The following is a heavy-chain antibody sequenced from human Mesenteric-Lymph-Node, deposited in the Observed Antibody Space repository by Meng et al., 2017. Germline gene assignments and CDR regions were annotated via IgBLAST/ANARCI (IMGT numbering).Heavy chain of an antibody. D-gene: IGHD2-2*01. Sequence: GESLKISCAASGFTFTNAWMSWVRQAPGKGLDWVSTISGNGDYTYYADSVKGRFTISRDNSKNTLYLQMNSLRAEDTAIYYCAKKTGYCSSTACFDYWGQGTLVTVSS. J-gene: IGHJ4*02. CDR2: ISGNGDYT. V-gene: IGHV3-23*01. CDR3: AKKTGYCSSTACFDY. CDR1: GFTFTNAW.